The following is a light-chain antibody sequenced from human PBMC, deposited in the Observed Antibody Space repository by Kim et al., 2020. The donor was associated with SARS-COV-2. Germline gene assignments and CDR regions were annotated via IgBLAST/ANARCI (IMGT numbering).Light chain of an antibody. CDR3: QQYNSYSPLT. V-gene: IGKV1-5*03. CDR2: KAS. J-gene: IGKJ4*01. Sequence: DIQMTQSPSTLSASVGDRVTITCRASQSISSWLAWYQQKPGKAPKLLIYKASSLECGVPSRFSGSGSGTEFTLTISSLQPDDFATYYCQQYNSYSPLTFGGGTKVDIK. CDR1: QSISSW.